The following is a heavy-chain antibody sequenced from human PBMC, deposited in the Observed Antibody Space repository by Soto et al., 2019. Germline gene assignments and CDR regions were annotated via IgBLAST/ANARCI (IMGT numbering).Heavy chain of an antibody. V-gene: IGHV1-8*01. CDR1: GYTFTSYD. J-gene: IGHJ4*02. D-gene: IGHD3-16*02. CDR2: MNPNSGNT. Sequence: GASVKVSCKASGYTFTSYDINWVRQATGQGLEWMGWMNPNSGNTGYAQKFQGRVTMTRNTSISTAYMELSSLRSEDTAVYYCARVYDYIWGSYRYTRGISYFDYWGQGTLVTVSS. CDR3: ARVYDYIWGSYRYTRGISYFDY.